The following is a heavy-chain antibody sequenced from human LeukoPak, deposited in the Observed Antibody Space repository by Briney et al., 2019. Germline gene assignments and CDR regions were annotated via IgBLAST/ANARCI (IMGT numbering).Heavy chain of an antibody. D-gene: IGHD6-13*01. CDR2: INHSGST. J-gene: IGHJ6*03. CDR3: ARGRVAAAGREYYYYYYYMDV. Sequence: PSETLSLTCAVYGGSFSGYYWSWSRQPPGKGLEWIGEINHSGSTNYNPSLKSRVTISVDTSKNQFSLKLSSVTAADTAMYYCARGRVAAAGREYYYYYYYMDVWGKGTTVTLSS. CDR1: GGSFSGYY. V-gene: IGHV4-34*01.